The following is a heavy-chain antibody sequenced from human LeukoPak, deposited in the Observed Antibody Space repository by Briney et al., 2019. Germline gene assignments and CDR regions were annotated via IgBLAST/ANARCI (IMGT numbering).Heavy chain of an antibody. CDR1: GASISTSDCF. J-gene: IGHJ3*01. CDR2: IYYSGST. D-gene: IGHD3-16*01. Sequence: PSETLSLTCTVSGASISTSDCFWGWVRQPPGKGLEWIGSIYYSGSTYYNPYLKSRVTISVDTSKNQFSLKLSSMTAADTAVFYCARTYHDALDFWGQGTMVTVSS. CDR3: ARTYHDALDF. V-gene: IGHV4-39*01.